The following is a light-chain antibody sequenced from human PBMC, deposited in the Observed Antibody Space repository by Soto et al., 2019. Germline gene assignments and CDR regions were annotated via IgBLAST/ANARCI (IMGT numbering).Light chain of an antibody. CDR3: QHYYTCPYD. J-gene: IGKJ2*01. CDR1: HDIGDS. V-gene: IGKV1-5*03. CDR2: KSS. Sequence: DIQMTQSPSTLSAYVGDRVTITCRASHDIGDSLDWYQQRPGKAPKLLIYKSSILENGVPSSFSGSGSGTQFTLSIAGLQPDAVATYYCQHYYTCPYDFGQGTKLEIK.